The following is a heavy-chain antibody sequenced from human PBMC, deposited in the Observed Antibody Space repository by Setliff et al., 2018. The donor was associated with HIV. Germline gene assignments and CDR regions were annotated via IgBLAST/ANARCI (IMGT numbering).Heavy chain of an antibody. Sequence: SETLSLTCTVSGGSISSYYWSWIRQPPGKGLEWIGYIYTSGSTNYNPSLKSRVTISADTSKNQFSLKLSSVTAADTAVYYCARGLSFYDPGGFDYWGQGTLVTVSS. J-gene: IGHJ4*02. CDR2: IYTSGST. CDR3: ARGLSFYDPGGFDY. V-gene: IGHV4-4*09. D-gene: IGHD3-22*01. CDR1: GGSISSYY.